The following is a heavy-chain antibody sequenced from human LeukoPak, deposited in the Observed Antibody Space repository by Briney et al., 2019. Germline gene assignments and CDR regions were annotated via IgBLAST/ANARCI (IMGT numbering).Heavy chain of an antibody. CDR1: GFTFSSYS. D-gene: IGHD6-6*01. V-gene: IGHV3-21*01. CDR2: ISSSSSYI. J-gene: IGHJ6*03. CDR3: ARDISSSYYYYMDV. Sequence: PGGSLRLSCAASGFTFSSYSMNWVRQAPGKGLEWVSSISSSSSYIYYADSVKGRFTISRDNAKNSLCLQMNSLRAEDTAVYYCARDISSSYYYYMDVWGKGTTVTVSS.